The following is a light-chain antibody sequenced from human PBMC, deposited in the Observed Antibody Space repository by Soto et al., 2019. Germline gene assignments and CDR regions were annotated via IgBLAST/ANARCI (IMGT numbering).Light chain of an antibody. CDR2: QDS. J-gene: IGLJ1*01. CDR3: QAWDSSTGV. V-gene: IGLV3-1*01. CDR1: KLGDKY. Sequence: SYELTQPPSVSVSPGQIASITCSGDKLGDKYACWYQQKPGQSPVLVIYQDSKRPSGFPERFSGSNSGNTATLTISGTQAMDEADYYCQAWDSSTGVFGTGTKLTVL.